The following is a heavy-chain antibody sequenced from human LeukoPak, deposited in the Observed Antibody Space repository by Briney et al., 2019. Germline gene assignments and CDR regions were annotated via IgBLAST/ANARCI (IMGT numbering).Heavy chain of an antibody. J-gene: IGHJ4*02. D-gene: IGHD3-22*01. CDR3: ARSTYYYDSSGHGDY. Sequence: ASVKVSCEASGYTFTSYGIAWVRQAPGQGLEWMGWIFADQGKTNYEQKFQGRVTITTDESTSTAYMELSSLRSEDTAVYYCARSTYYYDSSGHGDYWGQGTLVTVSS. CDR2: IFADQGKT. CDR1: GYTFTSYG. V-gene: IGHV1-18*01.